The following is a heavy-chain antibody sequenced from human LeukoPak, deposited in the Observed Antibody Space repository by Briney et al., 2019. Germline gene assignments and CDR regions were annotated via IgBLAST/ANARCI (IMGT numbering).Heavy chain of an antibody. CDR1: GFTFSSYS. CDR3: ARFGQPLALRGYSYGYGPFDY. J-gene: IGHJ4*01. V-gene: IGHV3-21*01. D-gene: IGHD5-18*01. CDR2: ISSSSSYI. Sequence: TGGSLRLSCAASGFTFSSYSMNWVRQAPGKGLEWVSSISSSSSYIYYADSVKGRFTISRDNAKNSLYLQMNSLRAEDTAVYYCARFGQPLALRGYSYGYGPFDYWGQGTLVTVSS.